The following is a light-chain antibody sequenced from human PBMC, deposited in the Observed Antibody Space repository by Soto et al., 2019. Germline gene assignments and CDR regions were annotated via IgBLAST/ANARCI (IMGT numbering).Light chain of an antibody. CDR1: QSVSSSY. J-gene: IGKJ1*01. CDR2: GAS. Sequence: ELVLTQAPGTLSLYPGERATLSCRASQSVSSSYLAWYQQKPGQAPRLLIYGASSRATGIPDRFSGSGSGTDFTLTISRLEPEDFAVYYCQQYGSSRTFGQGTKV. V-gene: IGKV3-20*01. CDR3: QQYGSSRT.